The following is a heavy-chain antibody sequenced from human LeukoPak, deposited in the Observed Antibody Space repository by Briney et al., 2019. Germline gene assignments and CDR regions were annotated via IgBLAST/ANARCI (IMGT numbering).Heavy chain of an antibody. J-gene: IGHJ4*02. CDR3: AIAVAGPVPRFDY. D-gene: IGHD6-19*01. V-gene: IGHV4-39*01. Sequence: MSSETLSLTCTVSGGSISSSSYYWGWIRQPPGKGLEWIGSIYYSGSTYYNPSLKSRVTISVDTSKNQFSLKLSSVTAADTAVYYCAIAVAGPVPRFDYWGQGTLVTVSS. CDR1: GGSISSSSYY. CDR2: IYYSGST.